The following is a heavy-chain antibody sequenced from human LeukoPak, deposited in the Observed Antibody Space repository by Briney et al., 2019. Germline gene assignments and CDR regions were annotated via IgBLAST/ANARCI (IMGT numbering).Heavy chain of an antibody. Sequence: GGSLRLSCAASGFTFSNYWMSWVRQAPGKGREGVGRTRNKANSYTTEYAASVKGRFTISRDDSKNSLYLQMNSLKTEDTAVYYCARGRIAAAGTDFDYWGQGTLVTVSS. J-gene: IGHJ4*02. D-gene: IGHD6-13*01. CDR1: GFTFSNYW. V-gene: IGHV3-72*01. CDR2: TRNKANSYTT. CDR3: ARGRIAAAGTDFDY.